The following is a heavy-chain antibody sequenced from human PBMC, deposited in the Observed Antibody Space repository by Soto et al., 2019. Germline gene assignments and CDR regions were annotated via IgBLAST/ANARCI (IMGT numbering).Heavy chain of an antibody. V-gene: IGHV4-4*02. CDR1: GVSISMNW. D-gene: IGHD3-10*01. Sequence: QVQLQESGPGLVKPSGTLSLTCAVAGVSISMNWWSWVRQPPGKGLEWIGEIYHSGNTNYNPSLKRRVTISVDKAKNQFSLKLSSVTAADTAVYYCARVVQGIDYWGQGTLGPVSS. J-gene: IGHJ4*02. CDR2: IYHSGNT. CDR3: ARVVQGIDY.